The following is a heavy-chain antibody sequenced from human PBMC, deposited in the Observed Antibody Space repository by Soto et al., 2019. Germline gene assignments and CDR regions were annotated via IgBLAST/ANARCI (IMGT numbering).Heavy chain of an antibody. Sequence: QVQLQESGPGLVKPSETLPLTCTVSGGSISSNYWSWIRQPAGKGREWIGRIYTSGSTNYNPSLKSRVSMAVEPSKNQFSLKLSAVTGADTAVYYCARVGFRGFLEWRQNYYYYGMDVWGQGTTVTVSS. CDR2: IYTSGST. CDR1: GGSISSNY. V-gene: IGHV4-4*07. D-gene: IGHD3-3*01. J-gene: IGHJ6*02. CDR3: ARVGFRGFLEWRQNYYYYGMDV.